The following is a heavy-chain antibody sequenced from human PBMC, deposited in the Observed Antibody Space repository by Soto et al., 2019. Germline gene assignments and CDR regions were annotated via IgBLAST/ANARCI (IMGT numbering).Heavy chain of an antibody. Sequence: GGSPRLSCAASGFTFSSYGMHWVRQAPGKGLEWVAVISYDGSNKYYADSVKGRFTISRDNSKNTLYLQMNSLRAEDTAVYYCANGFDYWGQGTLVTVSS. CDR1: GFTFSSYG. V-gene: IGHV3-30*18. CDR3: ANGFDY. J-gene: IGHJ4*02. CDR2: ISYDGSNK.